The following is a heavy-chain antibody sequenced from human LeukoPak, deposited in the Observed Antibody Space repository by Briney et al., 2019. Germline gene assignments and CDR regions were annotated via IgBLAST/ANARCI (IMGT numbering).Heavy chain of an antibody. CDR1: GFTVNRNH. J-gene: IGHJ4*02. V-gene: IGHV3-53*01. Sequence: GGPLRLSCTASGFTVNRNHMSWVRQAPGKGLEWVSIIYSGGSTFYADSVKGRFTLSRDNSKNTLYLQMNSLRAEDTDVYYCARDLYRIVVVTHYFDYWGQGTLVTVSS. CDR2: IYSGGST. CDR3: ARDLYRIVVVTHYFDY. D-gene: IGHD3-22*01.